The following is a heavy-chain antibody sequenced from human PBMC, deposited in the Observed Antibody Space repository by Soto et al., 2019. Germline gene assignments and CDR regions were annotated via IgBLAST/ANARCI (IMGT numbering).Heavy chain of an antibody. CDR3: ARGRGRMLYGPTFGIWFDP. CDR2: VFHTGST. J-gene: IGHJ5*02. Sequence: QVQLHESGPGLVKPSGTLSLTCSVSGDSISTNNWWSWVRQSPGKGLEWIGAVFHTGSTNNNPALERRVTISVDKSKNQCSLRLTSVTAADTAVYYCARGRGRMLYGPTFGIWFDPWGQGVLVSVSS. D-gene: IGHD3-16*01. V-gene: IGHV4-4*02. CDR1: GDSISTNNW.